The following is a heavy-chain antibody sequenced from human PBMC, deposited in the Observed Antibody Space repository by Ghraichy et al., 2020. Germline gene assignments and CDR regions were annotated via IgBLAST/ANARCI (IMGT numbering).Heavy chain of an antibody. Sequence: GESLNISCVGSGFTFGDYNMNWVRQSPGKGLEWVSYISSRSRAIFYADSVKGRFTVSRDNAQNSLFLQMKSLRDEDTAVYYCARASRVVRFYYYDGVDVWGQGTTVTVSS. CDR2: ISSRSRAI. D-gene: IGHD4-23*01. CDR3: ARASRVVRFYYYDGVDV. V-gene: IGHV3-48*02. CDR1: GFTFGDYN. J-gene: IGHJ6*02.